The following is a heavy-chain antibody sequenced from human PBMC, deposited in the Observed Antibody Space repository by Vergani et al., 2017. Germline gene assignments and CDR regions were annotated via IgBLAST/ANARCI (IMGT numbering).Heavy chain of an antibody. CDR2: IYVSGIT. CDR1: GASTNNDFYY. J-gene: IGHJ3*01. Sequence: QVQLQESGPGLVKPSQTLSLTCTVSGASTNNDFYYWHWIRQPAGKGLEWIGRIYVSGITDYNSSLQSRVSLSVDTSKNQFSLTLTSVTAADTAVYYCAHDNKQLRPSAFDLWGQGTMVTVSS. V-gene: IGHV4-61*02. D-gene: IGHD3-9*01. CDR3: AHDNKQLRPSAFDL.